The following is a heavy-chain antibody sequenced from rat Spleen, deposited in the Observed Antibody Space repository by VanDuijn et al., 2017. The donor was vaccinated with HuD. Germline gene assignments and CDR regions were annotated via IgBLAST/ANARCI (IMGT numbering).Heavy chain of an antibody. CDR2: ISSGGGGI. D-gene: IGHD1-1*01. Sequence: EVHLVESGGGQVQPGRSLKLSCVASGFTFNNYWMTWIRQAPGKGLEWVASISSGGGGIYYLDSVKGRFTISRDNAKSTLYLQMDSLRSEDTASYYCARQWYYFDYWGQGVMVTVSS. CDR1: GFTFNNYW. V-gene: IGHV5-31*01. CDR3: ARQWYYFDY. J-gene: IGHJ2*01.